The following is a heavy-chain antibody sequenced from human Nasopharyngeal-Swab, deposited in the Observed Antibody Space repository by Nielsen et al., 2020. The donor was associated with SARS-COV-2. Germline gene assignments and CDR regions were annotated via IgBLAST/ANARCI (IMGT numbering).Heavy chain of an antibody. CDR3: AKEGRLAVADGEGFDY. CDR2: ISYDGSNK. D-gene: IGHD6-19*01. J-gene: IGHJ4*02. V-gene: IGHV3-30*18. Sequence: GESLKISCAASGFTFSSYGMHWVRQAPGKGLEWVAVISYDGSNKYYADSVKGRFTISRDNSKNTLYLQMNSLRAEDTAVYYCAKEGRLAVADGEGFDYWGQGTLVPSPQ. CDR1: GFTFSSYG.